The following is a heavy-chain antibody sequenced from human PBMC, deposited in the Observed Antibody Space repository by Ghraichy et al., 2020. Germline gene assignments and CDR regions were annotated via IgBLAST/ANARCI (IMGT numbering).Heavy chain of an antibody. CDR3: AKGRKYIDFWSGYSKDGRDV. V-gene: IGHV3-23*01. J-gene: IGHJ6*02. CDR2: VSGSGGNT. Sequence: GGSLRLSCAASGFTFSSYAMSWVRQAPGKGLEWVSTVSGSGGNTYYADSVKGRVTISRDNSKNMLYLQMNTLRAEDTAVFYCAKGRKYIDFWSGYSKDGRDVWGQVTTFTVSS. CDR1: GFTFSSYA. D-gene: IGHD3-3*01.